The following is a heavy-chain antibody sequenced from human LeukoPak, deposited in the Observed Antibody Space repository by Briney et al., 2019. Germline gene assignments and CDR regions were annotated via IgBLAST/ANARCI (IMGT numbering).Heavy chain of an antibody. CDR1: GGSISSYY. J-gene: IGHJ3*02. V-gene: IGHV4-4*09. D-gene: IGHD6-13*01. CDR2: ICTSGST. CDR3: ASYSSSWYHAFDI. Sequence: PSETLSLTCTVSGGSISSYYWSWIRQPPGKGLEWIGYICTSGSTNYNPSLKSRVTISVDTSKNQFSLKLSSMTAADTAVYYCASYSSSWYHAFDIWGQGTLVTVSS.